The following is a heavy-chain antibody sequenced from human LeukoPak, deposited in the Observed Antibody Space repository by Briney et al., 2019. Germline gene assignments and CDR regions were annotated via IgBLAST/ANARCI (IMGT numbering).Heavy chain of an antibody. CDR2: INPSGST. V-gene: IGHV4-34*01. Sequence: SETLSLTCAVYGGSFSGYYDWSWIRQPPGKGLEWIGEINPSGSTNYNASLKSRVTISVDTSKKQFSLKLSSVTAADTAVYYCARSKRGVATIRDYYYGMDVWGQGTTVTV. CDR1: GGSFSGYY. CDR3: ARSKRGVATIRDYYYGMDV. D-gene: IGHD5-12*01. J-gene: IGHJ6*02.